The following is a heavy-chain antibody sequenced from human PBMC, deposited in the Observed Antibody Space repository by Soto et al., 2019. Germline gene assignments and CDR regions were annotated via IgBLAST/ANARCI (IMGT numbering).Heavy chain of an antibody. Sequence: QVQLVQSGAEVKKPGASVKVSCKASGYTFTSYGITWVRQAPGQGLEWMGWISAYNGNTNYAQKLQGRVTMTTDTATSTVYMELRSLRSDGTAVYYCASDAGVSGELYYGGQGTVVTVSS. J-gene: IGHJ4*02. D-gene: IGHD1-7*01. V-gene: IGHV1-18*01. CDR3: ASDAGVSGELYY. CDR2: ISAYNGNT. CDR1: GYTFTSYG.